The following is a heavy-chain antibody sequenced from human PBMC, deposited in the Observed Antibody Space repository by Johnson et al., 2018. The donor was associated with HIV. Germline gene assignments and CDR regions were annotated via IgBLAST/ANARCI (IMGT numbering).Heavy chain of an antibody. CDR2: IGRSGPTI. CDR3: ARESANSGRYSGAFDV. Sequence: QVQLLEPGGGLVKPGASLRLSCAASGFSISDYYMSWIRQAPWKGLEWISYIGRSGPTIYYADSVKGRFTISRDNAKNSLYLQMNSLRAEDTALYYCARESANSGRYSGAFDVWGQGTMVIVSS. V-gene: IGHV3-11*01. J-gene: IGHJ3*01. CDR1: GFSISDYY. D-gene: IGHD1-26*01.